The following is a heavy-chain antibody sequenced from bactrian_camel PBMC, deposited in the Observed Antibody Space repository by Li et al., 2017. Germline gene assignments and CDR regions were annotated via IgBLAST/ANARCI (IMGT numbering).Heavy chain of an antibody. Sequence: VQLVESGGGSVQPGGSLRLSCAASGFTFSIYAMSWVRQAPGKGLEWVSGIDTDGINTYYTDSVKGRFTISRDNAKNTLYLQMNSLKSEDTALYYCATQDGISWWSEHWGQGTQVTVS. CDR2: IDTDGINT. CDR3: ATQDGISWWSEH. D-gene: IGHD6*01. J-gene: IGHJ4*01. V-gene: IGHV3S7*01. CDR1: GFTFSIYA.